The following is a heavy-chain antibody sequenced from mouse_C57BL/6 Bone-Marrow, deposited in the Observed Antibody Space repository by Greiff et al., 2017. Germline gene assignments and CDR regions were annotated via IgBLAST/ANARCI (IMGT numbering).Heavy chain of an antibody. CDR3: ARSDYGSSNVWYFDV. D-gene: IGHD1-1*01. J-gene: IGHJ1*03. Sequence: QVQLQQPGAELVKPGASVKLSCKASGYTFTSYWMHWVKQRPGQGLEWIGMIHPNSGSTNYNEKFKSKATLTVDKSSSTAYKQLSSLTSEDSAVYYCARSDYGSSNVWYFDVWGTGTTVTVSS. V-gene: IGHV1-64*01. CDR1: GYTFTSYW. CDR2: IHPNSGST.